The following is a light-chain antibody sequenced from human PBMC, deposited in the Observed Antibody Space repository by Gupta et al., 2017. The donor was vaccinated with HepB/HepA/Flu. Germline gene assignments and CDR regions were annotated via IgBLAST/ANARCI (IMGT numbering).Light chain of an antibody. CDR3: NSRDSSGNHLV. J-gene: IGLJ1*01. Sequence: SSELTPDPAVSVALGQTVRITCQGDSLRSYYASWYQQKPGQAPVLVIYGKNNRHSGIPDRFSGSSSGNTASLTITGAQAEDEADYYCNSRDSSGNHLVFGTGTKVTVL. CDR2: GKN. CDR1: SLRSYY. V-gene: IGLV3-19*01.